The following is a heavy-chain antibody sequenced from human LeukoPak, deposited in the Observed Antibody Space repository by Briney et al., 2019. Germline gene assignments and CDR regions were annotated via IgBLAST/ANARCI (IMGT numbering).Heavy chain of an antibody. CDR3: ARRTMASSIRYY. CDR2: IYYTGST. J-gene: IGHJ4*02. V-gene: IGHV4-39*02. Sequence: PSETLSLTCTVSGGSISSSSYYWGWIRQPPGKGLEWIGNIYYTGSTNYNPSLKSRVTISVDTSKTHFSLKLSSVTAADTAVYYCARRTMASSIRYYWGQGILVTVSS. CDR1: GGSISSSSYY. D-gene: IGHD3-10*01.